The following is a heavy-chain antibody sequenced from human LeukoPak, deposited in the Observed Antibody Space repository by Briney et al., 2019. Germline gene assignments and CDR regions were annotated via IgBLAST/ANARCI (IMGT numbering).Heavy chain of an antibody. V-gene: IGHV5-51*01. D-gene: IGHD2-15*01. J-gene: IGHJ5*02. Sequence: GESLQISCKGSGYRFTSYWIAWVRQMPGKGLEWMGVIYAGVSDTRYSPSFQGQVTISVDKSISTAYLQWSSLKASDTAMYYCARCSGGSCYWFDPWGQGTLVTFSS. CDR3: ARCSGGSCYWFDP. CDR1: GYRFTSYW. CDR2: IYAGVSDT.